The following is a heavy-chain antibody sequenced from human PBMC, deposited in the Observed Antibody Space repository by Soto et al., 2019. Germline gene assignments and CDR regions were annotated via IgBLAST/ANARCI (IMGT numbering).Heavy chain of an antibody. CDR3: AGGAGTLEGFDP. CDR2: IIPILGIA. D-gene: IGHD1-1*01. J-gene: IGHJ5*02. V-gene: IGHV1-69*02. Sequence: QVQLVQSGAEVKKPGSSVKVSCKPSGGTFSSYTISWVRQAPGQGLEWMGRIIPILGIANYAQKFQGRVTITADKSTSTAYMELSSLRSEDTAVYYCAGGAGTLEGFDPWGQGTLVTVSS. CDR1: GGTFSSYT.